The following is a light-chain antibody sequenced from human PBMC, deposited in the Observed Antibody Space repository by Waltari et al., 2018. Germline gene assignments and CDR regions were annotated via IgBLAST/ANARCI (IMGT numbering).Light chain of an antibody. CDR3: QSADSSGTHVV. CDR2: KDS. J-gene: IGLJ2*01. V-gene: IGLV3-25*03. CDR1: ALPKQY. Sequence: SSELTQPPSVSASTGQTARITCSGDALPKQYAYWYQQKPGQAPVLVIYKDSERPSGIPERFAGSGSGTTVTLTISGVQAEDEADYDCQSADSSGTHVVFGGGTKLTVL.